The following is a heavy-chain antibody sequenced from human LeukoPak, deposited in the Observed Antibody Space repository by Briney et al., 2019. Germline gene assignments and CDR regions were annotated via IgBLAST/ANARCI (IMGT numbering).Heavy chain of an antibody. CDR2: INPYSGRT. V-gene: IGHV1-8*01. CDR3: ARGRSGLAAAGTYDY. J-gene: IGHJ4*02. D-gene: IGHD6-13*01. CDR1: GYTFTSPD. Sequence: ASVKVSCKASGYTFTSPDINWVRQAAGQGLEWMGWINPYSGRTGYAQKFQGRVTMTANTSISTAYMELSSLTFDDTAVYYCARGRSGLAAAGTYDYWGQGTLITVSS.